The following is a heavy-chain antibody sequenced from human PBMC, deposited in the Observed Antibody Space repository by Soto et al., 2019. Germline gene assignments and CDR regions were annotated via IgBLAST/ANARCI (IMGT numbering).Heavy chain of an antibody. CDR3: ARVNIVVVPAATATPFDY. CDR1: GGSISSGGYY. J-gene: IGHJ4*02. V-gene: IGHV4-31*03. D-gene: IGHD2-2*01. CDR2: IYYSGST. Sequence: SETLSLTCTVSGGSISSGGYYWSWIRQHPGKGLEWIGYIYYSGSTYYNPSLKSRVTISVDTSKNQFSLKLSSVTAADTAVYYCARVNIVVVPAATATPFDYWGQGTLVTVSS.